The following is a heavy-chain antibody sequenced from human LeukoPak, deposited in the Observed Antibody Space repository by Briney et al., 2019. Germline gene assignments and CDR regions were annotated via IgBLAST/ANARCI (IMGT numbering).Heavy chain of an antibody. CDR3: AKDLSRYQLLLVNWFDP. Sequence: PGGSLRLSCAASGFTFSSYAMSWVRQAPGKGLEWVSAISGSGGSTYYADSVKGRFTISRDNSKNTLYLQMNSLRAEDTAVYYCAKDLSRYQLLLVNWFDPWGQGTLVTVSS. D-gene: IGHD2-2*01. V-gene: IGHV3-23*01. CDR1: GFTFSSYA. CDR2: ISGSGGST. J-gene: IGHJ5*02.